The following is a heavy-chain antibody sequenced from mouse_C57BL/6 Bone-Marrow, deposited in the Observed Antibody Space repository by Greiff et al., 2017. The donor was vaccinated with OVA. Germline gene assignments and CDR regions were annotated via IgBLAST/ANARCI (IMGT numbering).Heavy chain of an antibody. V-gene: IGHV1-64*01. CDR2: IHPNSGST. J-gene: IGHJ3*01. CDR1: GYTFTSYW. D-gene: IGHD1-1*01. CDR3: APHYYGSSYEAY. Sequence: QVQLQQPGAELVKPGASVKLSCKASGYTFTSYWMHWVKQRPGQGLEWIGMIHPNSGSTNYNEKFKSKATLTVDKSSSTAYMQLSSLTSEDSAVYDCAPHYYGSSYEAYWGQGTLVTVSA.